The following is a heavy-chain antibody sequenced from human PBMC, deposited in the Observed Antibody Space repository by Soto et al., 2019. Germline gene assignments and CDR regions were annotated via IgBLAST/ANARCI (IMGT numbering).Heavy chain of an antibody. J-gene: IGHJ3*02. V-gene: IGHV3-74*01. D-gene: IGHD2-2*01. CDR1: GFTFSSHW. CDR2: INTDGGIT. CDR3: TREAGYCRRTSCYRRAFDS. Sequence: EVQLMESGGDLVQPGGSLRLSCAASGFTFSSHWMHWVRRVPGKGLVWVSHINTDGGITGYADSVKGRFTISRDNAKNTLYLPMNGLRVEDTSVYYCTREAGYCRRTSCYRRAFDSWGQGTMVTVSS.